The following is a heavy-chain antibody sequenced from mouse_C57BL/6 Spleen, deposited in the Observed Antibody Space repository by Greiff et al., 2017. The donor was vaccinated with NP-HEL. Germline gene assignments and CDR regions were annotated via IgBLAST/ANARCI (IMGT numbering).Heavy chain of an antibody. CDR3: ARGIYYGNHGGNYFDY. V-gene: IGHV1-39*01. D-gene: IGHD2-1*01. CDR1: GYSFTDYN. Sequence: LQESGPELVKPGASVKISCKASGYSFTDYNMNWVKQSNGKSLEWIGVINPNYGTTSYNQKFKGKATLTVDQSSSTAYMQLNSLTSEDSAVYYCARGIYYGNHGGNYFDYWGQGTTLTVSS. CDR2: INPNYGTT. J-gene: IGHJ2*01.